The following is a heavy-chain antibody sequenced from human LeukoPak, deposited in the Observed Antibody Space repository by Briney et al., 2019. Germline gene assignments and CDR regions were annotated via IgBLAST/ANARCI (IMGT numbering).Heavy chain of an antibody. Sequence: ASVKVSCKVSGYTLTELSMHWVRQAPGKGLEWMGGFDPEDGETIYAQKFQGRVTTTEDTSTDTAYMELSSLRSEDTAVYYCATGLRGGPNNWFDPWGQGTLVTVSS. CDR1: GYTLTELS. V-gene: IGHV1-24*01. CDR2: FDPEDGET. CDR3: ATGLRGGPNNWFDP. J-gene: IGHJ5*02. D-gene: IGHD3-10*01.